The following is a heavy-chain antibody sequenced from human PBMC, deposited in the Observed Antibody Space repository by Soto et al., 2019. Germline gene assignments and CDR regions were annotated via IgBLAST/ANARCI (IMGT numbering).Heavy chain of an antibody. CDR2: IKSKTDGGTT. CDR1: GFTFSNAW. J-gene: IGHJ5*02. CDR3: TIPTRPITRP. V-gene: IGHV3-15*01. Sequence: GGSLRLSCTASGFTFSNAWMTWGRQAPGKGLEWVGRIKSKTDGGTTDYAAPVKGRFTISRDDSKNTMYLQMNSLKTEDTAASYCTIPTRPITRPWCHGT.